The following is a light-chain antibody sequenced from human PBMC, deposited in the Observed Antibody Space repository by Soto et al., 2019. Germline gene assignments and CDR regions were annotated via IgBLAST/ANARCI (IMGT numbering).Light chain of an antibody. CDR2: DAS. J-gene: IGKJ4*01. CDR3: EQRSNWTVT. V-gene: IGKV3-11*01. CDR1: QSVSSY. Sequence: EIVLTQSPATLSLSPGERATLSCRASQSVSSYLAWYQQKPGQAPRLLIYDASNRATGIPARFSGSGSGTDFNLTISIXEPENFAVYYCEQRSNWTVTFGGGTKVDTK.